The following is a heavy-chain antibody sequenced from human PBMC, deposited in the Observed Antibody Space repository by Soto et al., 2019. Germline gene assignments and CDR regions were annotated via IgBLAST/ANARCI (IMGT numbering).Heavy chain of an antibody. CDR3: AAEIYSHGDCCHFDQ. J-gene: IGHJ4*02. CDR2: IIIGSGNT. CDR1: GFTFSNSA. V-gene: IGHV1-58*01. Sequence: SVKVSCKTSGFTFSNSAVQWVRQARGQPLEWIGWIIIGSGNTKYLQNLQGRITITRDTSTGTVYMELSSLRSEDTAVYYCAAEIYSHGDCCHFDQWGQGTVVTVSS. D-gene: IGHD2-21*02.